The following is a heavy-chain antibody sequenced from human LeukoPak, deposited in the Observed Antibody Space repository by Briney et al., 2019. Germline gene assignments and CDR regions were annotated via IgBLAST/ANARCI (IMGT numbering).Heavy chain of an antibody. CDR3: AKDLSVVPAAMWGGIDY. CDR2: ISYDGSNK. Sequence: GGSLRLSCAASGFIFSSYGMHWVRQAPGKGLEWVAVISYDGSNKYYADSVKGRFTISRDNSKNTLYLQMNSLRAEDTAVYYCAKDLSVVPAAMWGGIDYWGQGTLVTVSS. D-gene: IGHD2-2*01. V-gene: IGHV3-30*18. CDR1: GFIFSSYG. J-gene: IGHJ4*02.